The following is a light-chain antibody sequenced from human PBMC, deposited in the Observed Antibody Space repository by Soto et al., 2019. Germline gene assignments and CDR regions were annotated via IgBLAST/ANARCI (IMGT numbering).Light chain of an antibody. CDR1: QSVSSN. J-gene: IGKJ1*01. Sequence: EMVMTQSPATLSVSPGERATLCCRASQSVSSNLAWYQVNPGQAPRLLIYGASARATGIPARFSGSGSGTEFTLTITNVQSEDSAMYYCQQYGSSPPWTFGQGTKVDIK. CDR2: GAS. V-gene: IGKV3-15*01. CDR3: QQYGSSPPWT.